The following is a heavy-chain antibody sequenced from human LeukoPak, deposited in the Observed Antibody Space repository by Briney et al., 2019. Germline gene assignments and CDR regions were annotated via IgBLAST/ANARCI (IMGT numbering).Heavy chain of an antibody. CDR3: ARRYCSSTSCPPPTY. CDR2: IYYSGST. V-gene: IGHV4-39*07. J-gene: IGHJ4*02. CDR1: GGSINSAGYY. Sequence: TLSLTCTVSGGSINSAGYYWRWIRQPPGKGLEWIGSIYYSGSTYYNPSLKSRVTISVDTSKNQFSLKLSSVTAADTAVYYCARRYCSSTSCPPPTYWGQGTLVTVSS. D-gene: IGHD2-2*01.